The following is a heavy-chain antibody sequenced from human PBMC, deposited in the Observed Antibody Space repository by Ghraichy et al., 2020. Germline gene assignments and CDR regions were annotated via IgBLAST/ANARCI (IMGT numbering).Heavy chain of an antibody. CDR3: ARQVWRWLWAFDY. CDR1: GDSVSHTDYY. CDR2: INYSGST. J-gene: IGHJ4*02. D-gene: IGHD3-22*01. V-gene: IGHV4-39*01. Sequence: SQTLSLTCTVSGDSVSHTDYYWGWIRQPPGSWLECVGIINYSGSTSHNPSLKSRVTTSVDMSKNQFSLKLTSVTAADTAVYYCARQVWRWLWAFDYWGQGTLVTVSS.